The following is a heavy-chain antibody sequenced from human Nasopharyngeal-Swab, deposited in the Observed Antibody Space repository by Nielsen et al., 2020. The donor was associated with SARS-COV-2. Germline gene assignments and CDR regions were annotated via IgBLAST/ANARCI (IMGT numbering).Heavy chain of an antibody. J-gene: IGHJ6*02. CDR1: GGSISSSSYY. Sequence: SDTLSLTCTVSGGSISSSSYYWGWIRQPPGKGLEWIGSIYYSGSTYYNPSLKSRVTISVDTSKNQFSLKLSSVTAADTAVYYCVRLYDSTDYYYGMDVWGQGTTVTVSS. CDR2: IYYSGST. CDR3: VRLYDSTDYYYGMDV. D-gene: IGHD2/OR15-2a*01. V-gene: IGHV4-39*01.